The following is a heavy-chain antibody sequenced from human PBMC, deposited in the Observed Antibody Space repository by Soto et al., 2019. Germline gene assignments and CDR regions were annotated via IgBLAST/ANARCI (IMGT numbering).Heavy chain of an antibody. J-gene: IGHJ4*02. CDR1: GGSFSGYY. CDR3: AREKVGATIAYY. CDR2: INHSGSA. D-gene: IGHD1-26*01. Sequence: TSETLSLTCAFYGGSFSGYYWSLIRQPPGKGLEWIGEINHSGSANYNPSLKSRVTISVDTSKNQFSLKLSSVTAADTAMYYCAREKVGATIAYYWGQGTQVTVSS. V-gene: IGHV4-34*01.